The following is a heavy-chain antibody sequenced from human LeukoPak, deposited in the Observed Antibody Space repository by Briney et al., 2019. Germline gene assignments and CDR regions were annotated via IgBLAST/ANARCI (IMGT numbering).Heavy chain of an antibody. CDR2: IIPIFGTA. V-gene: IGHV1-69*06. CDR1: GDTFSNYA. D-gene: IGHD5-24*01. J-gene: IGHJ4*02. CDR3: ARAGWLQYYYFDY. Sequence: EASVKVSCKASGDTFSNYAISWVRQAPGQGLEWMGGIIPIFGTAKYAQKFQGRVTITADTSTSTAYMELSSLRSEDTAVYYCARAGWLQYYYFDYWGQGTLVTVSS.